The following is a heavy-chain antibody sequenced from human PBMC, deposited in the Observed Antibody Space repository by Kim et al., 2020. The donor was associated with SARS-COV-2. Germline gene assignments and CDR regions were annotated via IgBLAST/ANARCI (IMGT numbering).Heavy chain of an antibody. Sequence: NYNPALKSRVTISVDTSKNQFSLKLSSVTAADTAVYYCARHRDSSSSYSYWGQGTLVTVSS. CDR3: ARHRDSSSSYSY. V-gene: IGHV4-59*08. D-gene: IGHD6-13*01. J-gene: IGHJ4*02.